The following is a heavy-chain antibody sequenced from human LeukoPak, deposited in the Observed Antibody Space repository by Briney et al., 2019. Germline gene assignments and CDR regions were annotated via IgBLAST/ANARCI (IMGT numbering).Heavy chain of an antibody. J-gene: IGHJ4*02. Sequence: KASQTLSLTCTVSGGSISSGSYYWSWIRQPAGKGLEWIGRIYTSGSTNYNPSLKSRVTISVDTSKNQFSLKLSSVTAADTAVYYCARETWRSSGYYYPVDYWGQGTLVTVSS. CDR2: IYTSGST. V-gene: IGHV4-61*02. CDR3: ARETWRSSGYYYPVDY. D-gene: IGHD3-22*01. CDR1: GGSISSGSYY.